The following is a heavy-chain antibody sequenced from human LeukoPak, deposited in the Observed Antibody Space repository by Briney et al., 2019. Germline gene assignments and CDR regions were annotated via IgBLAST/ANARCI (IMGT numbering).Heavy chain of an antibody. CDR2: IYYGGST. CDR1: GGSISSYY. V-gene: IGHV4-59*01. D-gene: IGHD5-18*01. Sequence: SETLSLTCTVSGGSISSYYWSWIRQPPGKGLEWIGYIYYGGSTNYNPSLKSRVTISVDTSKNQFSLKLSSVTAADTAVYYCARGWSYGLFDYWGQGTLVTVSS. J-gene: IGHJ4*02. CDR3: ARGWSYGLFDY.